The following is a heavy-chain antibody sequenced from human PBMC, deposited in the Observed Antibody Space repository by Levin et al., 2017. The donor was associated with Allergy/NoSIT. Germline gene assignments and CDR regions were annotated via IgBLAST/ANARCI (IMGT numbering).Heavy chain of an antibody. CDR3: AREGSHCTSTTCYSFFDL. D-gene: IGHD2-2*01. Sequence: PGGSLRLSCAASGFTFSNYWMHWVRQAPGKGLVWLSRIDSDWSGTTYADSVKGRFTISRDDAKSTLYLQMSSLRAEDTAVYYCAREGSHCTSTTCYSFFDLWGQGTLVTVSS. J-gene: IGHJ4*02. CDR2: IDSDWSGT. CDR1: GFTFSNYW. V-gene: IGHV3-74*01.